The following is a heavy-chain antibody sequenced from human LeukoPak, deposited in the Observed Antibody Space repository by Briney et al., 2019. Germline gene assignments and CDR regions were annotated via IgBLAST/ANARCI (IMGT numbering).Heavy chain of an antibody. CDR2: IRGSGGST. CDR1: GFTFSSYA. J-gene: IGHJ4*02. D-gene: IGHD2-2*01. Sequence: PGGSLRLSCAASGFTFSSYAMSWVRQAPGKGLEWVSAIRGSGGSTYYADSVKGRFTISRDNSKNTLYLQMNSLRAEDTAVYYCAKVIGIVVVPAAYFDYWGQGTLVTVSS. CDR3: AKVIGIVVVPAAYFDY. V-gene: IGHV3-23*01.